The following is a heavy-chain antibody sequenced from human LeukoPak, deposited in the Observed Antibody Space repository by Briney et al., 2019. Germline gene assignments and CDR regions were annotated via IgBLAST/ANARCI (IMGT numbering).Heavy chain of an antibody. CDR3: TRFRSAWLLQIDAFDI. J-gene: IGHJ3*02. V-gene: IGHV3-53*01. CDR2: IYSGGSA. D-gene: IGHD3-22*01. CDR1: GFTVSISY. Sequence: GGSLRLSCSASGFTVSISYMNWVRQAPGKGLEWVSVIYSGGSALYADSVKGRFTISRDNSKNTLYLQMSSLRAEDTAVYYCTRFRSAWLLQIDAFDIWGQGTMVTVSS.